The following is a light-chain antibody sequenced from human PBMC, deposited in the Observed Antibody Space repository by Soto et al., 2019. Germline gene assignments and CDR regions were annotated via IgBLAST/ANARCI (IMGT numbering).Light chain of an antibody. Sequence: VVMTQSPLFLPVTLGQPASISCRSSQSLVFSDRNTYLNWFHQRPGQSPRRLIYKVSNRDSGVPDRFSGSGSGTDFTLKISRVEAEDVGVYYCMQGTHWPFTFGPGTKVDIE. V-gene: IGKV2-30*01. CDR1: QSLVFSDRNTY. CDR2: KVS. J-gene: IGKJ3*01. CDR3: MQGTHWPFT.